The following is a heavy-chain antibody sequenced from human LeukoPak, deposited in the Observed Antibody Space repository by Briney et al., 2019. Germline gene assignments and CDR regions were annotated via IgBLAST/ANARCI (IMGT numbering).Heavy chain of an antibody. D-gene: IGHD5-18*01. Sequence: SETLSLTCTVSGGSISSYYWSWIRQPPGKGLEWIGYIYYSGSTNYNPSLKSRVTISVDTSKNQFSLKLSSVTAADTAVYYCARDTSVSKGYYFDYWGQGTLVTVSS. CDR1: GGSISSYY. CDR3: ARDTSVSKGYYFDY. CDR2: IYYSGST. V-gene: IGHV4-59*08. J-gene: IGHJ4*02.